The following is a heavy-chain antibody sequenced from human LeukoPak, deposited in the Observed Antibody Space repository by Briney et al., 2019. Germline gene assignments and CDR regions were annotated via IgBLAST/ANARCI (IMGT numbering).Heavy chain of an antibody. Sequence: SVKVSCKASGGTFSSYTISWVRQAPGQGLEWMGRIIPIFGTANYAQKFQGRVTITTDESTSTAYMELSSLRSEDTAVYYCASHYYDSSGPRWFDPWGQGTLVTVSS. V-gene: IGHV1-69*05. CDR2: IIPIFGTA. D-gene: IGHD3-22*01. J-gene: IGHJ5*02. CDR1: GGTFSSYT. CDR3: ASHYYDSSGPRWFDP.